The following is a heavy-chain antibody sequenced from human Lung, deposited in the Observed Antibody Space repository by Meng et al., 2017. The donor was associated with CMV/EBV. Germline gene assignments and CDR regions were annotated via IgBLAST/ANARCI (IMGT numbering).Heavy chain of an antibody. J-gene: IGHJ3*02. Sequence: SCAASGFTFSNYGMHWVRQAPGKGLEWVAVIWYDGKTKYYADSVKGRFSISRDNSKYTLYLQMNSLRADDTAVYYCAKDDYRTPPPDAFDILGQGXMVTVSS. CDR2: IWYDGKTK. V-gene: IGHV3-33*06. CDR3: AKDDYRTPPPDAFDI. CDR1: GFTFSNYG. D-gene: IGHD4/OR15-4a*01.